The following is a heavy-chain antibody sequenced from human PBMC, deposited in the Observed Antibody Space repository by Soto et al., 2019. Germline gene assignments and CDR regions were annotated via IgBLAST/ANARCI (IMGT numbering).Heavy chain of an antibody. V-gene: IGHV3-7*01. CDR1: GFTFSSYW. D-gene: IGHD3-10*01. CDR2: IKQDGSEK. CDR3: AREFPKLLWFGELSRTYGMDV. J-gene: IGHJ6*02. Sequence: AGGSLRLSCAASGFTFSSYWMSWVRQAPGKGLEWVANIKQDGSEKYYVDSVKGRFTISRDNAKNSLYLQMNSLRAEDTAVYYCAREFPKLLWFGELSRTYGMDVWGQGTTVTVSS.